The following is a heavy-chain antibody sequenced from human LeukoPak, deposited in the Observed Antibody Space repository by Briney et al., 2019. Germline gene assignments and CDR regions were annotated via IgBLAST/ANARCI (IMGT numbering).Heavy chain of an antibody. J-gene: IGHJ5*02. CDR2: IKQDGSET. D-gene: IGHD3-10*01. Sequence: GGSLRLSCAASGFTFRSYWMTWVRQSPGKGLEWVANIKQDGSETYHVDSVKGRFTISRDNAKDTLYLEMNSLRAEDTAVYYCARGGQAGTGDLWGQGTLVTVSS. CDR3: ARGGQAGTGDL. V-gene: IGHV3-7*01. CDR1: GFTFRSYW.